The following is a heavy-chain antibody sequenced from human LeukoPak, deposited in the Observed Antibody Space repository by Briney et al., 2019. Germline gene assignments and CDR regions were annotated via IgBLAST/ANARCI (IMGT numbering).Heavy chain of an antibody. CDR2: ISSSGRAI. V-gene: IGHV3-11*04. D-gene: IGHD3-22*01. J-gene: IGHJ4*02. Sequence: PGGSLRLSCAASGFTFSDYYMSWIRQAPGKGLEWISYISSSGRAIYYADSVKGRFTISRDNAKNSVFLQMNSLRAEDTAVYYCARAYYDSSGYHYFDYWGQGTLVTVSS. CDR3: ARAYYDSSGYHYFDY. CDR1: GFTFSDYY.